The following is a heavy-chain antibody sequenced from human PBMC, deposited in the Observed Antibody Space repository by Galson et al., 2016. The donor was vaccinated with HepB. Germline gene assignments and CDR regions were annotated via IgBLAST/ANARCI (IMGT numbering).Heavy chain of an antibody. D-gene: IGHD5-18*01. V-gene: IGHV3-30-3*01. CDR2: ISYDGNKK. Sequence: SLRLSCAASGFTFSSYAMHWVRQAPGEGLEWVAVISYDGNKKYYADSVKGRFTISRDNSKNTLYLQMNSLRGEDTAVYYCARSAGGDTAMADYWGQGTLVTVSS. CDR1: GFTFSSYA. J-gene: IGHJ4*02. CDR3: ARSAGGDTAMADY.